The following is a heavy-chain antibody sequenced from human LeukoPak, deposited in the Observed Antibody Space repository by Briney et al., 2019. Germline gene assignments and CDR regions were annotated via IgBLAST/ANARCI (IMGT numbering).Heavy chain of an antibody. Sequence: ASVKVSCKASGYTFTSYYMHWVRQAPGQGLEWMGLINPTGGSTGYAQKFQGRVTMTRDMSTSTAYMELRSLRSDDTAVYYCARGYGSGRKKIRNYYYYYMDVWGKGTTVTVSS. J-gene: IGHJ6*03. CDR2: INPTGGST. V-gene: IGHV1-46*01. D-gene: IGHD3-10*01. CDR1: GYTFTSYY. CDR3: ARGYGSGRKKIRNYYYYYMDV.